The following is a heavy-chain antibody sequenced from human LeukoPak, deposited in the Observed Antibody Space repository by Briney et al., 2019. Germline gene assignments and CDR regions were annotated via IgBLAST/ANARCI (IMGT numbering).Heavy chain of an antibody. CDR2: MNPNSGNT. J-gene: IGHJ3*02. CDR1: GYTFTSYD. CDR3: ARGSSGYQDAFDI. D-gene: IGHD3-22*01. Sequence: GASVKVSCKASGYTFTSYDINWVRQATGQGLEWMGWMNPNSGNTGYAQKFQGRVTITRNTSISTAYMELSSLRAEDTAVYCSARGSSGYQDAFDIWGQGTMVTVSS. V-gene: IGHV1-8*03.